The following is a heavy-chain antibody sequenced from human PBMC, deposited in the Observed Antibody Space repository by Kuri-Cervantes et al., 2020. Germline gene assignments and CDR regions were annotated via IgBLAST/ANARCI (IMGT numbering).Heavy chain of an antibody. CDR1: GYSFTSYW. CDR2: IYPGDSDT. CDR3: ARGRGGAGPNWYFDL. Sequence: KVSCKGSGYSFTSYWIGWVRQMPGKGLEWMGIIYPGDSDTRYSPSFQGQVTISADKSISTAYLQWSSLKASDTAMYYCARGRGGAGPNWYFDLWGRGTLVTVSS. J-gene: IGHJ2*01. D-gene: IGHD3-16*01. V-gene: IGHV5-51*01.